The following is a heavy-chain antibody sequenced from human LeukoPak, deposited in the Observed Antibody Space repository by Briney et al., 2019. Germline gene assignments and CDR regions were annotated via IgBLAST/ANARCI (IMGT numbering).Heavy chain of an antibody. J-gene: IGHJ4*02. CDR3: ASESRSLLYYFDY. D-gene: IGHD2-2*01. CDR2: IYPSGST. V-gene: IGHV4-4*07. Sequence: SETLSLTCSVSGGSISSYCWNWIRQPAGKGLEWIGRIYPSGSTKYNPSLKSRVTMSLDTSKILFSLKLSSVTAADTAVYYCASESRSLLYYFDYWGQGTLVTVSS. CDR1: GGSISSYC.